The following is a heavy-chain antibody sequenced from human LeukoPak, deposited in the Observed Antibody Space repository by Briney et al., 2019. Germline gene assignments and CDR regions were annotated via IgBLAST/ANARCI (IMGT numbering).Heavy chain of an antibody. CDR1: SYSISSGYY. Sequence: PSETLSLTCAVSSYSISSGYYWGWIRQPPGKGLEWIGAIYHSGSTYYNPSLESRVTISVDTSKNQFSLKLSSVTAADTAVYYCARSSGWYDAFDIWGQGTMVTVSS. V-gene: IGHV4-38-2*01. J-gene: IGHJ3*02. CDR3: ARSSGWYDAFDI. CDR2: IYHSGST. D-gene: IGHD6-19*01.